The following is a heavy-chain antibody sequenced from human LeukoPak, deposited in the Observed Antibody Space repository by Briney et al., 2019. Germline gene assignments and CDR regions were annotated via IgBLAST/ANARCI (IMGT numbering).Heavy chain of an antibody. Sequence: GGSLRLSCAGSGFTFRRYNMNWVRQAPGKGLEWVSSISSSSNYISYADSLKGRFIVSRDNAKNSVDLQMNSLRAEDTAVYYCARDSIEDYYDSSGYFDYWGRGILVTVSS. CDR1: GFTFRRYN. D-gene: IGHD3-22*01. J-gene: IGHJ4*02. V-gene: IGHV3-21*01. CDR3: ARDSIEDYYDSSGYFDY. CDR2: ISSSSNYI.